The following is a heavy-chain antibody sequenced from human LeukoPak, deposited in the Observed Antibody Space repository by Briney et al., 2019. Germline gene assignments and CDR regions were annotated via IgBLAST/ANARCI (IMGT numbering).Heavy chain of an antibody. CDR2: INPNSGGT. J-gene: IGHJ4*02. CDR3: ARDKLALGDY. Sequence: ASVKVSCKASGYTFTSYDINWVRQATGQGLEWMGWINPNSGGTNYAQKFQGRVTMTRDTSISTAYMELSRLRSDDTAVYYCARDKLALGDYWGQGTLVTVSS. D-gene: IGHD1-1*01. CDR1: GYTFTSYD. V-gene: IGHV1-2*02.